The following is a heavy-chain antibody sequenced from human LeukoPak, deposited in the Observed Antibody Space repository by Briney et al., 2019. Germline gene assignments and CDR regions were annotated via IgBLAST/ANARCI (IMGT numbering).Heavy chain of an antibody. CDR2: IYPADSDT. CDR3: ARGGYSHGPFDY. J-gene: IGHJ4*02. D-gene: IGHD5-18*01. V-gene: IGHV5-51*01. Sequence: PGESLQISCKGSGYNFTTYWIGWVRQMPGKGLEWMGIIYPADSDTRYSPSFQGQVTISADKSIRTAYLQWSSLKASDTAIYYCARGGYSHGPFDYWGQGTLVTVSS. CDR1: GYNFTTYW.